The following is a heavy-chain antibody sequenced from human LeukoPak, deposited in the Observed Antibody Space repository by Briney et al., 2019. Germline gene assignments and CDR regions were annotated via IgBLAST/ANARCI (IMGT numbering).Heavy chain of an antibody. CDR3: ERDLLQTTYYYDSSGYYQRSDAFDI. CDR1: GGSFSGYY. V-gene: IGHV4-34*01. D-gene: IGHD3-22*01. CDR2: INHSGST. Sequence: SETLSLTCAVYGGSFSGYYWSWIRQPPGKGLEWIGEINHSGSTNYNPSLKSRVTISVDTSKNQFSLKLSSVTAADTAVYYCERDLLQTTYYYDSSGYYQRSDAFDIWGQGTMVTVSS. J-gene: IGHJ3*02.